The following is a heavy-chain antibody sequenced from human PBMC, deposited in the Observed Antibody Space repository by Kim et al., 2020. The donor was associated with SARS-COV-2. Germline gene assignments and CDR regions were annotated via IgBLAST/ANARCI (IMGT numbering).Heavy chain of an antibody. J-gene: IGHJ6*02. CDR1: GFTFSDYY. CDR3: ASNIGPSSPREVYYYYGMDV. D-gene: IGHD2-15*01. CDR2: ISSSSSYT. V-gene: IGHV3-11*03. Sequence: GGSLRLSCAASGFTFSDYYMSWIRQAPGKGLEWVSYISSSSSYTNYADSVKGRFTISRDNAKNSLYLQMNSLRAEDTAVYYCASNIGPSSPREVYYYYGMDVWGQGTTVTVSS.